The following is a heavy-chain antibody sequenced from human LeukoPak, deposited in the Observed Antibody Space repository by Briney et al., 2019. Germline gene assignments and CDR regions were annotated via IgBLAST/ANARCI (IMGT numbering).Heavy chain of an antibody. CDR1: GFSLSTSGVG. D-gene: IGHD1-1*01. V-gene: IGHV2-5*02. CDR2: IYWDDDK. J-gene: IGHJ3*02. CDR3: AHIYPKSMEGGDAFDI. Sequence: SGPTLVKPTQTLTLTCTFSGFSLSTSGVGVGWIRQPPGKALEWLALIYWDDDKRYSPSLKSRLTITKDTSKNQVVLTMTNMDRVDTATYYCAHIYPKSMEGGDAFDIWGQGTMVTVSS.